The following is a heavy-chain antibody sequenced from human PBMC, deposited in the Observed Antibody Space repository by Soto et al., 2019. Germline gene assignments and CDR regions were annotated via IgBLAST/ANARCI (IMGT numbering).Heavy chain of an antibody. CDR3: ARHEYVSSSYDLLDV. Sequence: SETLSLTCSVSGGSVTNINYCWAWIRQSPGKGLEWIANIYYTGTTFYNPSLRSRVSMTIDASKNRFSLNLSSVTASDTALYYCARHEYVSSSYDLLDVWGRGTMVTVSS. CDR2: IYYTGTT. J-gene: IGHJ3*01. D-gene: IGHD3-22*01. CDR1: GGSVTNINYC. V-gene: IGHV4-39*01.